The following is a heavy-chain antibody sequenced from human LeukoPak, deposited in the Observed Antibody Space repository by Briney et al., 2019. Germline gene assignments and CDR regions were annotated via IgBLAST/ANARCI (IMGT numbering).Heavy chain of an antibody. CDR2: ISGSGANT. V-gene: IGHV3-23*01. CDR3: AKESQTYYDIMTGYPNYYFDY. CDR1: TFTYSTSA. Sequence: GGSLRLSCAASTFTYSTSAMRWVPQAPGKGLEWVSAISGSGANTYYVDSVKGRFTSSRDNSKNTLYLEMSSLRSDDTAVYYCAKESQTYYDIMTGYPNYYFDYWGQGTLVTVSS. D-gene: IGHD3-9*01. J-gene: IGHJ4*02.